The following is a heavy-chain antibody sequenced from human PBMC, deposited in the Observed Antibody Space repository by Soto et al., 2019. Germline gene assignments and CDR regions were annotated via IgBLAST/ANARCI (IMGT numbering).Heavy chain of an antibody. Sequence: GGSLRLSCAASGFTFSSYAMSWVRQAPGKGLEWVSAISGSGGSTYYADSVKGRFTISRDNSKNTLYLQMNSLRAEDTAVYYCAKLTPNYYDILTGYHNDAFDIWGQGTMVTVSS. CDR2: ISGSGGST. J-gene: IGHJ3*02. CDR3: AKLTPNYYDILTGYHNDAFDI. V-gene: IGHV3-23*01. D-gene: IGHD3-9*01. CDR1: GFTFSSYA.